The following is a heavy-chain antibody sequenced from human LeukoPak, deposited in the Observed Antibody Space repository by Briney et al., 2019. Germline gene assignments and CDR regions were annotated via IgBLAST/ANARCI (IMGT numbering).Heavy chain of an antibody. V-gene: IGHV3-20*04. CDR1: GFTFDDYG. Sequence: GGSLXLSCAASGFTFDDYGMSWVRHAPGKGLEWVSGINWNGGSTGYADSVKGRFTISRDNAKNSLYLQMNSLRAEDTALYYCARDPERDDYYYYYYMDVWGKGTTVTVSS. CDR2: INWNGGST. D-gene: IGHD1-1*01. CDR3: ARDPERDDYYYYYYMDV. J-gene: IGHJ6*03.